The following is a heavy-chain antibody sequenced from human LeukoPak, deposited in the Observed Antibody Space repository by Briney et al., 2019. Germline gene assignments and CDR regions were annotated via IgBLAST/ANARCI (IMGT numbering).Heavy chain of an antibody. CDR3: ATCIAAAGPCYYYYYMDV. CDR2: IYYSGST. Sequence: SETLSLTCTVSGGSISSYYWSWIRQPPGKGLEWIGYIYYSGSTNYNPSLKSRVTISVDTSKNQFSLKLSSVTAADTAVYYCATCIAAAGPCYYYYYMDVWGRGTTVTISS. V-gene: IGHV4-59*01. D-gene: IGHD6-13*01. J-gene: IGHJ6*03. CDR1: GGSISSYY.